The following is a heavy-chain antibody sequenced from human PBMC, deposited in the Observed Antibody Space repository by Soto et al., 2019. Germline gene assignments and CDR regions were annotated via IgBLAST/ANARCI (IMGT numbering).Heavy chain of an antibody. CDR1: GGSISSYY. J-gene: IGHJ5*02. Sequence: SETLSLTCTVSGGSISSYYWSWIRQPPGKGLEWIGYIYYSGSTNYNPSLKSRVTISVDTSKNQFSLKLSSVTAADTAVYYCGRAVFTMVRGVTSGWFAPWGQGPLVTVSP. D-gene: IGHD3-10*01. V-gene: IGHV4-59*01. CDR2: IYYSGST. CDR3: GRAVFTMVRGVTSGWFAP.